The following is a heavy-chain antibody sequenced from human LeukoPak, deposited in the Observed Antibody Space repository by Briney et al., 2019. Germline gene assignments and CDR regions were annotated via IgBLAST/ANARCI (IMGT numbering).Heavy chain of an antibody. CDR1: GFTFSTYA. D-gene: IGHD3-22*01. Sequence: HPGGSLRLSCAASGFTFSTYAMSWVRQAPEKGLEWVSTINTGDITFYANSVKGRFTISRDNSKNALFLQMNSLRAEDTAIYYCVKGGFTYYDDWGQGTLVTVSS. CDR3: VKGGFTYYDD. CDR2: INTGDIT. V-gene: IGHV3-23*01. J-gene: IGHJ4*02.